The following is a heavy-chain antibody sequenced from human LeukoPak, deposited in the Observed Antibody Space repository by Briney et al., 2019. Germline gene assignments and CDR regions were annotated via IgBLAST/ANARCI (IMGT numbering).Heavy chain of an antibody. CDR2: ISNDGSKK. CDR1: GFTFSSYG. CDR3: AKDRYSYAFEYSDS. V-gene: IGHV3-30*18. Sequence: GGSLRPSCAASGFTFSSYGMHWVRQAPGKGLDWVAVISNDGSKKYYADSVKGRFTISRDNSKNTLSLQVSSLRTEDTAVYYCAKDRYSYAFEYSDSWGQGTLVTVSS. J-gene: IGHJ4*02. D-gene: IGHD5-18*01.